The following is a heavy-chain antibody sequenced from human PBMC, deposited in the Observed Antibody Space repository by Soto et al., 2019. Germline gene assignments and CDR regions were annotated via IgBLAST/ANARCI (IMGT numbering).Heavy chain of an antibody. CDR1: DFTVSSNY. J-gene: IGHJ4*02. Sequence: EVQLVESGGGLVQPGGSLRLSCAASDFTVSSNYMSWVRQAPGKGLEWVSIIYSGGSTYYADSVKGRFTISRHNSKNTLYLQMNSLRAEDTAVNYCAGSSPLFYWGQGTLVTVSS. CDR2: IYSGGST. CDR3: AGSSPLFY. V-gene: IGHV3-53*04. D-gene: IGHD6-13*01.